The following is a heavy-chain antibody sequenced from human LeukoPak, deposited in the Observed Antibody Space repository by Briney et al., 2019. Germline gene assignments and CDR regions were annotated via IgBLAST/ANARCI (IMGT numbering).Heavy chain of an antibody. Sequence: SETLSLTCTVSGGSISSSSYYWGWIRQPPGKGLEWIGSIYYSGSTYYNPSLKSRVTISVDTSKNQFSLKLSSVTAADTAVYYCARQGTVTHGVYWGQGTLVTVSS. D-gene: IGHD4-17*01. CDR1: GGSISSSSYY. CDR3: ARQGTVTHGVY. CDR2: IYYSGST. V-gene: IGHV4-39*01. J-gene: IGHJ4*02.